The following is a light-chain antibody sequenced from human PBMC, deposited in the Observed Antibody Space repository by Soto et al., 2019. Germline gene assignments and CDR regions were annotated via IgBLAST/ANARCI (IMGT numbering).Light chain of an antibody. J-gene: IGKJ1*01. Sequence: DIQMTQSPSSLSASVGDRVTITCRASQGISPYLVWYQQKPGTVPKLLIYAASTLQSGVPSRFSGSGSGTDFTLIISSLQPEDVATYYCQNYNGAPWTFGQGTKVEIK. CDR2: AAS. CDR1: QGISPY. V-gene: IGKV1-27*01. CDR3: QNYNGAPWT.